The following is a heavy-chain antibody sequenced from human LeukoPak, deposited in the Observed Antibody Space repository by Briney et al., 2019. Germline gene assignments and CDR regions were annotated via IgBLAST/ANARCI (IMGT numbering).Heavy chain of an antibody. CDR2: ISGSGGST. Sequence: GGSLRLSCAASGFTFDDYGMSWVRQAPGKGLEWVSAISGSGGSTCYADSVKGRFTISRDNSKNTLYLQMNSLRAEDTAVYYCAKDRAYDRIDYWGQGTLVTVSS. V-gene: IGHV3-23*01. D-gene: IGHD3-22*01. CDR1: GFTFDDYG. J-gene: IGHJ4*02. CDR3: AKDRAYDRIDY.